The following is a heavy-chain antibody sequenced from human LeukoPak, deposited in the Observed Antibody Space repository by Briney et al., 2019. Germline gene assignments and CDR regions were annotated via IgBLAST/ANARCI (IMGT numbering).Heavy chain of an antibody. CDR2: LSSAGAT. D-gene: IGHD1-26*01. CDR3: ARDLITSGGREDLHH. CDR1: GFNVTSNY. Sequence: PGGSLRLSCAVSGFNVTSNYMNWVRQAPGKGLEWVSVLSSAGATYYADSVKGRFTISRDKFRNTLSLQMNNLRVEDTALYYCARDLITSGGREDLHHWGQGTLVTVS. J-gene: IGHJ1*01. V-gene: IGHV3-53*01.